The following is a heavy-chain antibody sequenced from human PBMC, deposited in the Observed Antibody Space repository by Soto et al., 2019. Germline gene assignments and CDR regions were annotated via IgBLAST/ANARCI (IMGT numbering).Heavy chain of an antibody. CDR3: ARRIMETTYFDY. D-gene: IGHD1-1*01. CDR1: GGSISSYY. Sequence: SETLSLTCTVSGGSISSYYWSWIRQPPGKGLEWIGYIYYSGSTNYNPSLKSRVTISVDTSKNQFSLKLSSVTAADTAVYYCARRIMETTYFDYWGQGTLVTVS. J-gene: IGHJ4*02. V-gene: IGHV4-59*01. CDR2: IYYSGST.